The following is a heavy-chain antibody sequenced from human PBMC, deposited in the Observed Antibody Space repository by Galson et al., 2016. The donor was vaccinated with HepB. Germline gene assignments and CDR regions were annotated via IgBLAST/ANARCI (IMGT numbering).Heavy chain of an antibody. CDR1: GYSFISYV. CDR3: ALYYYDSSGYTEYFDS. CDR2: VNTGNGNT. D-gene: IGHD3-22*01. Sequence: SVKVSCKASGYSFISYVIHWVRQAPGQRLEWPGWVNTGNGNTQYSQKFQGRLSITRDTSASTAYMDLSSLRAEDTAVYYCALYYYDSSGYTEYFDSWGQGTLVTVSS. V-gene: IGHV1-3*04. J-gene: IGHJ4*02.